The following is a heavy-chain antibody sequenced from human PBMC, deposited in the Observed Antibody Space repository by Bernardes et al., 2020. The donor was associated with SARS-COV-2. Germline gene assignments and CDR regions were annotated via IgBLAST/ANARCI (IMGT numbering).Heavy chain of an antibody. Sequence: GGSLRLSCAASGFTFSSYTMNWVRQAPGKGLEWVSSISYSSTYIYYADSVKGRFTISRDDAKNSLYLQMSSLRVEDTAVYYCARDHQERGEGWFDPWGQGTLVTVSS. CDR2: ISYSSTYI. J-gene: IGHJ5*02. CDR1: GFTFSSYT. D-gene: IGHD1-1*01. CDR3: ARDHQERGEGWFDP. V-gene: IGHV3-21*01.